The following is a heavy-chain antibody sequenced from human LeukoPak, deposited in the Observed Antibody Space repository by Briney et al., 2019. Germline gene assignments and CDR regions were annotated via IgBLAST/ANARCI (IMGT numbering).Heavy chain of an antibody. CDR3: TTDSGSYDFWSGGKDY. D-gene: IGHD3-3*01. Sequence: GGSLRLSCAASGFTFSSAWMSWVRQAPGKGLEWVGRIKSKTDGGTTDYAAPVKGRFTISRDDSKNTLYLQMNSLKTEDTAVYYCTTDSGSYDFWSGGKDYWGQGTLVTVSS. V-gene: IGHV3-15*01. J-gene: IGHJ4*02. CDR1: GFTFSSAW. CDR2: IKSKTDGGTT.